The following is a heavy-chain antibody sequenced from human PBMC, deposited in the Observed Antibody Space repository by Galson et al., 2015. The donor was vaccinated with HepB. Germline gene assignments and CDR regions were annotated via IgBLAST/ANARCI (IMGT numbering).Heavy chain of an antibody. CDR3: ARDLGTVYGSGSYYLGY. CDR2: INPNSGGT. D-gene: IGHD3-10*01. J-gene: IGHJ4*02. V-gene: IGHV1-2*06. CDR1: GYTFTGYY. Sequence: SVKVSCKASGYTFTGYYMHWVRQAPGQGLEWVGRINPNSGGTNHAQKFQGRVTMTSDTSISTAYMELSRLRSDDTAVFYCARDLGTVYGSGSYYLGYWGQGTLVTVSS.